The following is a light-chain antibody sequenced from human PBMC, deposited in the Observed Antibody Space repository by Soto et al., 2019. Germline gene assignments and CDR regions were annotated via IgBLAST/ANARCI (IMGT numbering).Light chain of an antibody. CDR1: QRLLHTNGYNY. V-gene: IGKV2-28*01. Sequence: DIVMTQSPLSLPVTAGEPASISCRSNQRLLHTNGYNYVDWYLKKPGQSPKLLIYLGSNRASGVPDRFSGSGSGTDFTLQISRVEAEDVGVYYCMQALQTPFTFGPGTKVDIK. CDR3: MQALQTPFT. CDR2: LGS. J-gene: IGKJ3*01.